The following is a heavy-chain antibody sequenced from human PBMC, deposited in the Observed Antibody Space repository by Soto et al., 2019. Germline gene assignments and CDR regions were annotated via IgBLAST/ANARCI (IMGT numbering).Heavy chain of an antibody. CDR1: GGSIGSGGYS. V-gene: IGHV4-30-2*01. Sequence: SQTLSLTCAVSGGSIGSGGYSWSWIRQPPVKGLEWIGYIYHSGSTYYNPSLKSRVTISVDRSKNQLSLKLSSVTAADTAVYYCARTYYDVWSGSLNWFDPWAQGTLVTV. J-gene: IGHJ5*02. D-gene: IGHD3-3*01. CDR3: ARTYYDVWSGSLNWFDP. CDR2: IYHSGST.